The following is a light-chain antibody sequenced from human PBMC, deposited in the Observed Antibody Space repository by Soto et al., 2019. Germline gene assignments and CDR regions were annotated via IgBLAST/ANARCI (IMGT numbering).Light chain of an antibody. CDR3: QQRTDWVT. Sequence: EIVLTQSPANLSLSPGERATLSCRASQSVSSYLAWYQQKPGQAPRLLIYEASNRATGIPARFSGSGSGTDFTLTISSLEPEDFAVYYCQQRTDWVTFGGGTKVDIK. CDR1: QSVSSY. V-gene: IGKV3-11*01. CDR2: EAS. J-gene: IGKJ4*01.